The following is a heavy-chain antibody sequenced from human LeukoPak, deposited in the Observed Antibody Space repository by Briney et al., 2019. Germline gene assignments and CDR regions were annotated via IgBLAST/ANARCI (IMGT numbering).Heavy chain of an antibody. V-gene: IGHV4-39*07. CDR1: GGSISSSSYY. Sequence: SETLSLTCTVSGGSISSSSYYWGWIRQPPGKGLEWIGSIYYSGSTYYNPSLKSRVTISVDTSKNQFSLKLSSVTAADTAVYYCARRPYDFWSGYYSGHYYYMDVWGKGTTVTVSS. CDR2: IYYSGST. CDR3: ARRPYDFWSGYYSGHYYYMDV. D-gene: IGHD3-3*01. J-gene: IGHJ6*03.